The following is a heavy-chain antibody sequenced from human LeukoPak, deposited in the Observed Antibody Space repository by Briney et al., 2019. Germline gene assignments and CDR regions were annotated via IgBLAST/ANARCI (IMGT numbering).Heavy chain of an antibody. CDR2: ISSSSNYI. J-gene: IGHJ5*02. V-gene: IGHV3-21*01. D-gene: IGHD7-27*01. Sequence: GGSLRLSCAASGFTFSSYSMNWVRQAPGKGLEWVSSISSSSNYIYYADSVKGRFTISRDSAKNSLYLQMNGLRAEDTAVYYCARWGRRYYNWFDPWGQGTLVTVSS. CDR3: ARWGRRYYNWFDP. CDR1: GFTFSSYS.